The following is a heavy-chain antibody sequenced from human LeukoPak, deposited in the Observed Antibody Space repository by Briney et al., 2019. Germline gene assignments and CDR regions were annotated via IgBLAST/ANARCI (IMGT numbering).Heavy chain of an antibody. CDR1: GFTFSSYA. CDR2: ISGSGGST. Sequence: GGSLRLSCAASGFTFSSYAMSWVRQAPGKGLEWVSAISGSGGSTYYPDSVKGRFTISRDNSKNTLYLEMNSLRAEDTAVYYFAKGPRGSSNRVTYFGYWGQGTLVTVSS. D-gene: IGHD3-16*01. CDR3: AKGPRGSSNRVTYFGY. J-gene: IGHJ4*02. V-gene: IGHV3-23*01.